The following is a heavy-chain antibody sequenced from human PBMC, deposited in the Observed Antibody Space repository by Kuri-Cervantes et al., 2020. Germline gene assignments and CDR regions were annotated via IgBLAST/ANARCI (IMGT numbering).Heavy chain of an antibody. CDR2: INSDASST. Sequence: GESLKISCAASGFTFSSSWMHWVRQAPGKGLVWVSRINSDASSTRYADSVRGRFTISRDNAKNTLYLQMNSLRAEDTAVYYCARVKQWLADSWGQGTLVTVSS. CDR3: ARVKQWLADS. D-gene: IGHD6-19*01. J-gene: IGHJ4*02. V-gene: IGHV3-74*01. CDR1: GFTFSSSW.